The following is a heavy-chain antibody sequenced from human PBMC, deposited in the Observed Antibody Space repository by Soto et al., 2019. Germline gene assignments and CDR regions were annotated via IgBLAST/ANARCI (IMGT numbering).Heavy chain of an antibody. CDR3: ARVLFYSVSASNWFDP. J-gene: IGHJ5*02. CDR1: SGSISSSNW. Sequence: QVQLQESGPGLVKPSETLSLTCAVSSGSISSSNWWSWVRQPPGKGLEWIGEIYHSGSTNYNPSLKSRVTISVDKSKNQFSLKLSSVTAADTAVYYCARVLFYSVSASNWFDPWGQGTLVTVSS. D-gene: IGHD2-15*01. V-gene: IGHV4-4*02. CDR2: IYHSGST.